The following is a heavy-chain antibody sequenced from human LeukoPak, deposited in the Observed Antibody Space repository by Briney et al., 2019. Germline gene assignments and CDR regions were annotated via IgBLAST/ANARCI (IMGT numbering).Heavy chain of an antibody. Sequence: PGGSLRLSCAASGFTVSSNYMSSVRQAPGKGLEWVSVIYSGGSTYYADSVKGRFTISRDNSKNTLYLQMNSLRAEDTAVYYCASPYDFWSGYYRIGAFDIWGQGTMVTVSS. V-gene: IGHV3-53*01. CDR1: GFTVSSNY. CDR2: IYSGGST. CDR3: ASPYDFWSGYYRIGAFDI. J-gene: IGHJ3*02. D-gene: IGHD3-3*01.